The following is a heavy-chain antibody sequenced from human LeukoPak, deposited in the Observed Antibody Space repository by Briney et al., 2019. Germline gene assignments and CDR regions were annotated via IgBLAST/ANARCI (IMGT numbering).Heavy chain of an antibody. CDR2: IYYSGST. J-gene: IGHJ4*02. Sequence: SETLSLTCTVSGGSISSYYWSWIRQPPGKGLEWIGYIYYSGSTNYNPSLKSRVTISVDTSKNQFSLKLSSVTAADTAVYYCARSGESSINYWSQGTLVTVSS. V-gene: IGHV4-59*08. CDR3: ARSGESSINY. CDR1: GGSISSYY. D-gene: IGHD3-10*01.